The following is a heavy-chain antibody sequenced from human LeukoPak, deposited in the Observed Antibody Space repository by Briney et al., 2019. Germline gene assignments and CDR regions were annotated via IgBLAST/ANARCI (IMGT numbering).Heavy chain of an antibody. V-gene: IGHV3-23*01. CDR2: ISGSGGST. J-gene: IGHJ4*02. D-gene: IGHD3-22*01. Sequence: GGSLRLSCAASGFTFSSYAMSWVRQAPGKGLEWVSAISGSGGSTYYADTVKGRFTISRDNSKNTLYLQMNSLRAEDTAVYYCAKDQQYYYDSSGYLDYWGQGTLVTVSS. CDR3: AKDQQYYYDSSGYLDY. CDR1: GFTFSSYA.